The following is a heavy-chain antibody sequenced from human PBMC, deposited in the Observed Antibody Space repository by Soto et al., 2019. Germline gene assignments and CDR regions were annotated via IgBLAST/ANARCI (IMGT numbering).Heavy chain of an antibody. V-gene: IGHV3-23*01. J-gene: IGHJ5*02. CDR1: GFAFSGYA. CDR2: IRGSGGGT. D-gene: IGHD2-15*01. Sequence: PGGSLRLSCAASGFAFSGYAMNWVRQAPGRGLEWVSCIRGSGGGTYYADSVKGRFTISRDNSEDTLYLQMMSLTAEDTAIYYCVRGGGGGLFDPWGQGTMVTVSS. CDR3: VRGGGGGLFDP.